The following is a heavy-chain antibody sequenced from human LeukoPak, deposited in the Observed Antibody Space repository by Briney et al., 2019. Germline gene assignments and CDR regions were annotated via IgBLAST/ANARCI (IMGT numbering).Heavy chain of an antibody. J-gene: IGHJ3*02. CDR1: GGTFSSYA. D-gene: IGHD2-15*01. V-gene: IGHV1-69*13. CDR3: ARARQRIVVVVAATPGAFDI. Sequence: SVKVSCKASGGTFSSYAISWVRQAPGQGLEWMGGIIPIFGTANYAQKFQGRVTITADESTSTAYMELSSLRSEDTAVYYCARARQRIVVVVAATPGAFDIWGQGTMVTASS. CDR2: IIPIFGTA.